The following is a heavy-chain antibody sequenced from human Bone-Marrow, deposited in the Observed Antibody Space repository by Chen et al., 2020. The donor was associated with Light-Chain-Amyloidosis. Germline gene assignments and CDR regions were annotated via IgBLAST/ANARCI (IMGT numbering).Heavy chain of an antibody. D-gene: IGHD3-3*01. CDR1: GGSISSSIYY. Sequence: QLKLQESGPGLVKPSETLSLTCTVSGGSISSSIYYGGWIRQPPGKGLEWIGSIYYSGSTYYNPFLKSRVTISVDTSKNQFSLKRSSVTSADTALYYCAIQYYDFWSGSYYVDYWGQGTLVTVSS. CDR2: IYYSGST. CDR3: AIQYYDFWSGSYYVDY. J-gene: IGHJ4*02. V-gene: IGHV4-39*01.